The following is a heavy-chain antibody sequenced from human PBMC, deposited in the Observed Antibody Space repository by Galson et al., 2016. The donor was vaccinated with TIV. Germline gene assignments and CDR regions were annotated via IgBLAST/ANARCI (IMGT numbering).Heavy chain of an antibody. CDR1: GFSFSGYT. V-gene: IGHV3-23*01. CDR3: AKDRHSSTSWLGYLDY. J-gene: IGHJ4*02. Sequence: SLRLSCAASGFSFSGYTMYWVRQAPGVGLEWVSSISGSGGSTYYADSVKGRFTISRDNSKNTLYLQINSLRAEDTAVYYCAKDRHSSTSWLGYLDYWGQGTLVTVSS. CDR2: ISGSGGST. D-gene: IGHD2-2*01.